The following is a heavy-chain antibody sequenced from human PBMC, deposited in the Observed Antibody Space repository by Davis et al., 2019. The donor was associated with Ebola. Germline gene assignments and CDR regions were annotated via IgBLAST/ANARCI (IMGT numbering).Heavy chain of an antibody. J-gene: IGHJ4*02. CDR1: GFTFSSYW. V-gene: IGHV3-30*02. CDR3: ARDRETYYYGSGSYYFDY. CDR2: IRYDGSNK. D-gene: IGHD3-10*01. Sequence: GESLKISCAASGFTFSSYWMHWVRQAPGKGLEWVAFIRYDGSNKYYADSVKGRFTISRDNSKNTLYLQMNSLRAEDTAVYYCARDRETYYYGSGSYYFDYWGQGTLVTVSS.